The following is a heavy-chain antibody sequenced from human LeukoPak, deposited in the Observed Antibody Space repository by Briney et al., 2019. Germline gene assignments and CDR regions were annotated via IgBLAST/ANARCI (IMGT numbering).Heavy chain of an antibody. D-gene: IGHD2-8*01. CDR3: AKEMDSKWFDP. J-gene: IGHJ5*02. V-gene: IGHV3-23*01. CDR1: RFTFSSYA. Sequence: GGSLRLSCAASRFTFSSYAMIWLRHAPGQGREWVSAISGSGGSTYYADSVKGRFTISRDNSKNTLYLQMNSLRAEDTAVYYCAKEMDSKWFDPWGQGTLVTVSS. CDR2: ISGSGGST.